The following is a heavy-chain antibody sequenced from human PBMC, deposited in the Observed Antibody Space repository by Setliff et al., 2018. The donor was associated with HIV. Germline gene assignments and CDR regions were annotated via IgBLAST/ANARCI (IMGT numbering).Heavy chain of an antibody. D-gene: IGHD3-10*01. V-gene: IGHV3-30*04. CDR3: ARDQRAMVRRNGMDV. CDR2: ISYDGSNE. Sequence: GGSLRLSCAASGLGFSRNSMHWVRQAPGKGLEWVAAISYDGSNEYYADSVKGRFTISRDNSKNTLYVQMNSLRVEDTAVYYCARDQRAMVRRNGMDVWGQGTTVTVSS. J-gene: IGHJ6*02. CDR1: GLGFSRNS.